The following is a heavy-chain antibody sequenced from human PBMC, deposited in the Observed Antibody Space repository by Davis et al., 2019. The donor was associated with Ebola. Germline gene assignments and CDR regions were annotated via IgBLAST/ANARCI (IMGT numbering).Heavy chain of an antibody. CDR2: VSHSEREK. CDR1: GFTFSNYA. V-gene: IGHV3-30*04. CDR3: ARVVFHEVLDY. D-gene: IGHD2-15*01. Sequence: PGGSLRLSCAASGFTFSNYAMHWVRQAPGKGPEWVAVVSHSEREKFYADSVKGRFTISRDNSENTLYLQMNSLTADDTAVYYCARVVFHEVLDYWGQGTPVTVSS. J-gene: IGHJ4*02.